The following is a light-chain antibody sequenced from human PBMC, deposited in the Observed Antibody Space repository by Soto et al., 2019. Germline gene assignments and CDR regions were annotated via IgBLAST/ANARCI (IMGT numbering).Light chain of an antibody. Sequence: DIQMTQSPSTLSASVGDRVTITCGASQSISSWLAWYQQKPGKAPKLLIYDASSLESGVPSRFSGSGSGTEFTLTISSLQPDDFPPYYCQQYNSYRTFGQGTKVEIK. J-gene: IGKJ1*01. V-gene: IGKV1-5*01. CDR2: DAS. CDR3: QQYNSYRT. CDR1: QSISSW.